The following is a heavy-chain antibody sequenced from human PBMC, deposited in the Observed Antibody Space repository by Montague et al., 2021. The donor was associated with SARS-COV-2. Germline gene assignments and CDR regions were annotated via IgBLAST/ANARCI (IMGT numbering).Heavy chain of an antibody. Sequence: SETLSLTCTVSSGSISNDIYYWGWIRQPPGKGPEWTGGSRYGGTSYYNPSLKSRVTISIDTSKNQCSLKMTAVTAADTAVYFCARQDIQLRFDLWGRGTLVTVSS. CDR1: SGSISNDIYY. V-gene: IGHV4-39*01. CDR3: ARQDIQLRFDL. CDR2: SRYGGTS. D-gene: IGHD1-1*01. J-gene: IGHJ2*01.